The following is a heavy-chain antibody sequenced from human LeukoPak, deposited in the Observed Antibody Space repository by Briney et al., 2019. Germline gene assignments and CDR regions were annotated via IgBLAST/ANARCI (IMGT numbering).Heavy chain of an antibody. CDR3: ARGLWLKYYFDY. CDR2: IFYSGST. Sequence: SETLSLTCSVSGGSISSGDYYWSWFRQPPGKDLEWIGFIFYSGSTDLNPSLKSRVTISLDTSENQFSLRLSSVTAADTAVYYCARGLWLKYYFDYWGLGTLVTVSS. V-gene: IGHV4-30-4*01. J-gene: IGHJ4*02. CDR1: GGSISSGDYY. D-gene: IGHD6-19*01.